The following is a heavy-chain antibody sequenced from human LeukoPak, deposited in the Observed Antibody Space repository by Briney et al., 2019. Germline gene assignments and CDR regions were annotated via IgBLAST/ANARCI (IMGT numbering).Heavy chain of an antibody. Sequence: PGGSLRLSCAASGFSFSTYTMHWVRQAPGKGLEWVALILNDGGNKYYADSVKGRFTVSRGNSKNTLYLQMNSLRAEDTAIYYCAREIFWSGYYSNLHFDYWGQGTLVTVSS. CDR2: ILNDGGNK. J-gene: IGHJ4*02. CDR1: GFSFSTYT. V-gene: IGHV3-30-3*01. CDR3: AREIFWSGYYSNLHFDY. D-gene: IGHD3-3*01.